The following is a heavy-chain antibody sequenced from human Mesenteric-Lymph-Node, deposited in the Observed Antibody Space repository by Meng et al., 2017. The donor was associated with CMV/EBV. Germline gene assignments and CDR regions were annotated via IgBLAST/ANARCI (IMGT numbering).Heavy chain of an antibody. CDR2: ISWNSGSI. Sequence: SLKISCAASGFTFDDYAMHWVRQAPGKGLEWVSGISWNSGSIGYADSVKGRFTISRDNAKKSLYLQMNSLRAEDTAVYYCARSGSYNWNYDYWGQGTLVTVSS. D-gene: IGHD1-7*01. CDR1: GFTFDDYA. V-gene: IGHV3-9*01. J-gene: IGHJ4*02. CDR3: ARSGSYNWNYDY.